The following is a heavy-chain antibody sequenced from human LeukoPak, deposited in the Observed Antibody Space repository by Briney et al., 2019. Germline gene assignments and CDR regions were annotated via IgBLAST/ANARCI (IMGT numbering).Heavy chain of an antibody. V-gene: IGHV3-21*04. Sequence: GGSLRLSCAASGFTFSSYSMNWVRQAPGKGLEWVSSISSSSSYIYYADSVKGRFTISRDNSRNTLYLQMNSLRAEDTAVYYCAKKIYSDYGFDYWGQGTLVTVSS. CDR2: ISSSSSYI. CDR3: AKKIYSDYGFDY. J-gene: IGHJ4*02. CDR1: GFTFSSYS. D-gene: IGHD4-17*01.